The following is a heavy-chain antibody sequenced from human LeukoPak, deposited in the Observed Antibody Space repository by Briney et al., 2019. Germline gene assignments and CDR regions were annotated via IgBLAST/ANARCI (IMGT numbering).Heavy chain of an antibody. CDR1: GYSFTTYW. CDR3: ARTSAFGSYFDY. Sequence: GESLKISCKGSGYSFTTYWIGWVRQMPGKGLEWMGIIFPFDSDTRYSPSFQGQVTISADKSIITAFLQWSSLKASDTAIYYCARTSAFGSYFDYRGQGTPVTVSS. V-gene: IGHV5-51*01. D-gene: IGHD3-16*01. CDR2: IFPFDSDT. J-gene: IGHJ4*02.